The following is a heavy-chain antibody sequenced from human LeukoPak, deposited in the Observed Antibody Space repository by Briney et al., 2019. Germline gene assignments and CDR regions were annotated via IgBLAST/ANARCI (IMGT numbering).Heavy chain of an antibody. V-gene: IGHV4-39*01. CDR3: ARHEFLWFGRNNWFDP. Sequence: SETLSLTCTVSVGSISSSSYYWGWIRQPPGKGLEWIGSSYYSGSTYYNPSLKSRVTLSVDTSTKQFSLKLRSVTDADTAVYYCARHEFLWFGRNNWFDPWGQGTLVTVSP. D-gene: IGHD3-10*01. CDR1: VGSISSSSYY. J-gene: IGHJ5*02. CDR2: SYYSGST.